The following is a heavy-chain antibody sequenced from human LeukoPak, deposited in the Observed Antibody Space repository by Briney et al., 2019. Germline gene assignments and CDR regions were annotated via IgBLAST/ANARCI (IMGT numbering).Heavy chain of an antibody. CDR2: ISSSGSTI. J-gene: IGHJ6*02. Sequence: GGSLRLSCAASGFTFSDYYMSWIRQAPGKGLEWVSYISSSGSTIYYADSVKGRFTISRDNAKNSLYLQMNSLRAEDTAVYYCARDGVRCSGGSCYSNYYYGMDVWGQGTTVTVSS. CDR3: ARDGVRCSGGSCYSNYYYGMDV. D-gene: IGHD2-15*01. CDR1: GFTFSDYY. V-gene: IGHV3-11*01.